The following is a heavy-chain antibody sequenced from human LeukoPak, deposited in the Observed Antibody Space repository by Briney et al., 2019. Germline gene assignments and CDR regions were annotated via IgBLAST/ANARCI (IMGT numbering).Heavy chain of an antibody. Sequence: PEGSLRLSCAASGFTFSSYSMNWVRQAPGKGLEWVSSISSSSSYIYYADSVKGRFTISRDNAKNSLYLQMNSLRAEDTAVYYCASDNSDSSGYYHDYWGQGTLVTVSS. D-gene: IGHD3-22*01. CDR2: ISSSSSYI. CDR1: GFTFSSYS. CDR3: ASDNSDSSGYYHDY. V-gene: IGHV3-21*01. J-gene: IGHJ4*02.